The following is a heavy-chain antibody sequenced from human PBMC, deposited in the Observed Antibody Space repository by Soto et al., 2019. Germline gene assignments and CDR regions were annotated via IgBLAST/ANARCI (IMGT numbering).Heavy chain of an antibody. CDR2: IRNKANSYTT. V-gene: IGHV3-72*01. Sequence: EVQLVESGGGLVQPGGSQRLSCAASGFTFSDHYMDWVRQAPGKGLEWVGRIRNKANSYTTDYAASVKGRCTISRDDSKDSLYLQMNSLKTEDTAIYYCGTDSGKGAYFDYWGHGTLATISS. CDR3: GTDSGKGAYFDY. CDR1: GFTFSDHY. D-gene: IGHD1-26*01. J-gene: IGHJ4*01.